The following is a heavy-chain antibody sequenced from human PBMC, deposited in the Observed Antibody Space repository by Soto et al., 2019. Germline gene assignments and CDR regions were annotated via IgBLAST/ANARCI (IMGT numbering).Heavy chain of an antibody. J-gene: IGHJ2*01. D-gene: IGHD1-26*01. Sequence: SETLSLTCTVSGGSISSSSYYWGWIRQPPGKGLEWIGSIYYSGSTYYNPPLKSRVTISVDTSKNQFSLKLSSVTAADTAVYYCARRRIVGATTWYFDLWGRGTLVTVSS. V-gene: IGHV4-39*01. CDR3: ARRRIVGATTWYFDL. CDR2: IYYSGST. CDR1: GGSISSSSYY.